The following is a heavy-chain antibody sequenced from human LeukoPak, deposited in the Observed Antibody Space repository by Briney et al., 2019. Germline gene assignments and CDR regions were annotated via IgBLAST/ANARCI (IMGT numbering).Heavy chain of an antibody. CDR3: ARGPISDY. Sequence: SETLSLTCAVYGGSFSGYYWSWIRQPPGKWLEWIGEINHSGSTNYNPSLKSRVTISVDTSKNQFSLKLSSVTAADTAVYYCARGPISDYWGQGTLVTVSS. CDR2: INHSGST. D-gene: IGHD2-21*01. V-gene: IGHV4-34*01. CDR1: GGSFSGYY. J-gene: IGHJ4*02.